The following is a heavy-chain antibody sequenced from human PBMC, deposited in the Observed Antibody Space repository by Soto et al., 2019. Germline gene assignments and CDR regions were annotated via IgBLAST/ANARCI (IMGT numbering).Heavy chain of an antibody. Sequence: SETLSLTCGVSGGTVASSHWWSWVRQSPGGGLEWIGNVYHTGDTNLNPSLQSRGTISVDKSNNQFSLRLNSLTAADTAVYFCAREIVTAGGNNYFDPWGPGTLVTVSS. J-gene: IGHJ5*02. CDR2: VYHTGDT. V-gene: IGHV4-4*02. CDR3: AREIVTAGGNNYFDP. D-gene: IGHD2-21*02. CDR1: GGTVASSHW.